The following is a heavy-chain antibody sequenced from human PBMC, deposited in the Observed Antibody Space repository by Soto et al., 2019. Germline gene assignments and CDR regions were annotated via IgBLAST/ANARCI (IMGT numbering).Heavy chain of an antibody. V-gene: IGHV3-23*01. CDR3: ARGTSEYIGGIYLRYCAS. D-gene: IGHD3-16*02. J-gene: IGHJ4*02. Sequence: EVQLLESGGGLVQPGGSLRLSCAASGFTFSSFAMNWVRQAPGKGLEWVSAISGSSGHTYYADSVKGRFIISRDDSMNSLYSQMDSLSSYDTAVYYCARGTSEYIGGIYLRYCASWGQGSLATVSS. CDR2: ISGSSGHT. CDR1: GFTFSSFA.